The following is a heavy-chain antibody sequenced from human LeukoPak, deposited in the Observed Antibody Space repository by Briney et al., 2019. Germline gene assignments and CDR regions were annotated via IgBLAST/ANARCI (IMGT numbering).Heavy chain of an antibody. D-gene: IGHD3-3*01. CDR1: GYTFTSYA. J-gene: IGHJ4*02. CDR2: INAGNGNT. Sequence: ASVKVSCKASGYTFTSYATHWVRQAPGQRLEWMGWINAGNGNTKYSQKFQGRVTITRDTSASTAYMELSSLRSEDTAVYYCARGATIFGVATLFDYWGQGTLVTVSS. CDR3: ARGATIFGVATLFDY. V-gene: IGHV1-3*01.